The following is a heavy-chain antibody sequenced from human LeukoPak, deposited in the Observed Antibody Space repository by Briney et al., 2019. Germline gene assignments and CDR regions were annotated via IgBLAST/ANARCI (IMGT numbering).Heavy chain of an antibody. CDR3: ARSDTYSYDSSGYYFDY. V-gene: IGHV4-4*07. CDR1: GGSISSYY. D-gene: IGHD3-22*01. CDR2: IYTSGST. J-gene: IGHJ4*02. Sequence: PSETLSLTCTVSGGSISSYYWSWIRQPAGKGLEWIGRIYTSGSTNYNPSLKSRVTISVDTSKNQFSLKLSSVTAADTAVYYCARSDTYSYDSSGYYFDYWGQGTLVTVSS.